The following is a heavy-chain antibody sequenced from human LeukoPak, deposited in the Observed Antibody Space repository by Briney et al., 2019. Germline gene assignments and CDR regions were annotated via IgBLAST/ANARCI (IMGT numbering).Heavy chain of an antibody. D-gene: IGHD3-3*01. CDR2: IYYSGST. Sequence: SETLSLTCTASGGSISSYYWSWIRQPPGKGLEWIGYIYYSGSTNYNPSLKSRVTISVDTSKNQFSLKLSSVTAADTAVYYCAAGAMVRFLEWLALDYWGQGTLATVSS. V-gene: IGHV4-59*01. J-gene: IGHJ4*02. CDR1: GGSISSYY. CDR3: AAGAMVRFLEWLALDY.